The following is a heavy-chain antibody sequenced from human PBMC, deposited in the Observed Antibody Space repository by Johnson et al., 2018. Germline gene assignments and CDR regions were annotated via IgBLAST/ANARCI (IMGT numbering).Heavy chain of an antibody. CDR1: GFTLSTFA. D-gene: IGHD4-11*01. J-gene: IGHJ4*02. Sequence: VQLQESGGGLVQPGGSLKLSCAASGFTLSTFAVHWVRQASGKGLEWVGRISSRANNYATAYAASRKGRVTISRDDSKKTAYLQMISLKTEDTAVYFCARSPSWDYSDYEGDWGQGTLVTVSS. CDR2: ISSRANNYAT. CDR3: ARSPSWDYSDYEGD. V-gene: IGHV3-73*02.